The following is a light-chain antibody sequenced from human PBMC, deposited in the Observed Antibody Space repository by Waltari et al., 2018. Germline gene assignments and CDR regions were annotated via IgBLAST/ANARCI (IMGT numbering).Light chain of an antibody. CDR3: QTWGTDIMV. CDR1: SGHIGNS. Sequence: QLVLTQSPSASASLGASVKLTCTLSSGHIGNSIAGHQQQPERGLRYLMILYNVVSHTRGDGIPDRFSGSSSGAERYLTISSLQSEDEGDYFCQTWGTDIMVFGGGTKLTLL. V-gene: IGLV4-69*01. CDR2: LYNVVSH. J-gene: IGLJ3*02.